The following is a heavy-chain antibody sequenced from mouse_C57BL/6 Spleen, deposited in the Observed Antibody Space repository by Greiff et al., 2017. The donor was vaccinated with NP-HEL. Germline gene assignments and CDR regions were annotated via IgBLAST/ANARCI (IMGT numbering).Heavy chain of an antibody. V-gene: IGHV2-6*01. J-gene: IGHJ4*01. D-gene: IGHD4-1*01. CDR3: ARKTGTDAMDY. Sequence: VQRVESGPGLVAPSQSLSITCTVSGFSLTSYGVDWVRQSPGKGLEWLGVIWGVGSTNYNSALKSRLSISKDNSKSQVFLKMNSLQTDDTAMYYCARKTGTDAMDYWGQGTSVTVSS. CDR1: GFSLTSYG. CDR2: IWGVGST.